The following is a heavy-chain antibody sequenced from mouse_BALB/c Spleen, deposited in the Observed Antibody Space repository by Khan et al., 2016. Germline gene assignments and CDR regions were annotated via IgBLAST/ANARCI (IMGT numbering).Heavy chain of an antibody. V-gene: IGHV1S81*02. CDR3: TRKGYRYGAMDY. CDR1: GYTFTGYY. Sequence: QVQLQQSGAELVKPGASVKLSCTASGYTFTGYYMYWVKQRPGQGLEWIGEINPSNGGTNFNAKLKSKATLTVDKSSSTAYMQLSSLTSEDSAVYYCTRKGYRYGAMDYWGQGTSLTVSS. J-gene: IGHJ4*01. D-gene: IGHD2-14*01. CDR2: INPSNGGT.